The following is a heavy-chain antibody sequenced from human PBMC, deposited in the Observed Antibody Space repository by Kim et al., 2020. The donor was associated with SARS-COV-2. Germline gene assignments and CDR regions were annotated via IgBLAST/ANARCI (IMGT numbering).Heavy chain of an antibody. D-gene: IGHD3-9*01. Sequence: DTKKGPLTTSRENSKNQIYLQMNSMRAEDTAVYYCAREYDILTGYRELDPWGQGTLVTVSS. J-gene: IGHJ5*02. V-gene: IGHV3-30*07. CDR3: AREYDILTGYRELDP.